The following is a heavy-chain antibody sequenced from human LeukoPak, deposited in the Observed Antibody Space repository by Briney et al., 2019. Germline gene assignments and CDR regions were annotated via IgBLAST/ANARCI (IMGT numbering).Heavy chain of an antibody. Sequence: GGSLRLSCAASGFSFSSFDMNWVRQAPGKGLEWLSYISSSGNTIYYADSVRGRFTISRDNAKNSLYLQINRLRAEDTAVYYCARGGLNFDAFDIWGQGTMVTVSS. J-gene: IGHJ3*02. D-gene: IGHD1-7*01. CDR1: GFSFSSFD. CDR3: ARGGLNFDAFDI. V-gene: IGHV3-48*03. CDR2: ISSSGNTI.